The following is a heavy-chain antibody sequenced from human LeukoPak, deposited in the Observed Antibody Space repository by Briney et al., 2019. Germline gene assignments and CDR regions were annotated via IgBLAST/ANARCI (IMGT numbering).Heavy chain of an antibody. Sequence: GSLRLSCAASGFTFSNYAMSWVRQAPGKGLECVSVIRGSGSSTYYADSVKGRFTISRDNSKNTLYLQMNSLRVEDTAVYYCASPSGTDHWGQGTLVTVSS. CDR1: GFTFSNYA. D-gene: IGHD1-1*01. CDR2: IRGSGSST. CDR3: ASPSGTDH. J-gene: IGHJ4*02. V-gene: IGHV3-23*01.